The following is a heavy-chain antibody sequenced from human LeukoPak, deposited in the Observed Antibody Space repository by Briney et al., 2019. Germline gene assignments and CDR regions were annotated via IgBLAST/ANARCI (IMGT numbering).Heavy chain of an antibody. CDR1: GGSISSYD. CDR3: ARGDGYNFDY. D-gene: IGHD5-24*01. Sequence: PSETLSLTCAVSGGSISSYDWSWIRQSAGKGLEWIGRMSASGSTTYNPSLKSRVTMSVDTSKNQFSLKLTSVTAADTAVYYCARGDGYNFDYWGQGTLVIVSS. V-gene: IGHV4-4*07. J-gene: IGHJ4*02. CDR2: MSASGST.